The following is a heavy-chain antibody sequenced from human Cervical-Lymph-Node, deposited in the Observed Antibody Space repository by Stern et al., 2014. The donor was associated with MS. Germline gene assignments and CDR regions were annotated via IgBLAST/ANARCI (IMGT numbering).Heavy chain of an antibody. V-gene: IGHV2-5*02. D-gene: IGHD3-16*01. CDR1: GFSLKTGGVG. Sequence: QITLKESGPPLVNPTQTLTLTCSFSGFSLKTGGVGVGWIRLPPGKALEWVALIYWDDNRQYNPSLKSRLTVTKDTSKDQVVLTMTNMAPADTATYYCAYRRSLGSIYYFASWGQGTLVTVSS. CDR3: AYRRSLGSIYYFAS. J-gene: IGHJ4*02. CDR2: IYWDDNR.